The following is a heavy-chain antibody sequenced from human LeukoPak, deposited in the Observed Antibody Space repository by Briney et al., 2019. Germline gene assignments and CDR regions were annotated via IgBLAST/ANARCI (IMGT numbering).Heavy chain of an antibody. CDR2: INSDGSST. J-gene: IGHJ4*02. CDR3: AKDDTENRYSGSCFDY. Sequence: GGSLRLSCAASGFTFSSYWMHWVRQAPGKGLVWVSRINSDGSSTSYADSVKGRFTISRDNSKNTLYLQMNSLRAEDTAVYYCAKDDTENRYSGSCFDYWGQGTLVTVSS. D-gene: IGHD1-26*01. CDR1: GFTFSSYW. V-gene: IGHV3-74*01.